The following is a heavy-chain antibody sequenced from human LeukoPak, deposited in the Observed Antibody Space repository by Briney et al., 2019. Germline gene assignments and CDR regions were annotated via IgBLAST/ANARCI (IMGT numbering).Heavy chain of an antibody. CDR3: ATHTISGVVTYASLI. D-gene: IGHD3-3*01. CDR1: GYTGIELS. V-gene: IGHV1-24*01. J-gene: IGHJ3*02. CDR2: SDPEDGET. Sequence: ASVKVSCKLSGYTGIELSMHWVRQVPGKGLEWMGGSDPEDGETKYAQKFQGRVTMTEDTSTDTAYMELSRLTSEDTAVYYCATHTISGVVTYASLIWGRGALVTVSS.